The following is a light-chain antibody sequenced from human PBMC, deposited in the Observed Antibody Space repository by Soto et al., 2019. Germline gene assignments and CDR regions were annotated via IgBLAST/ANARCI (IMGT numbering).Light chain of an antibody. J-gene: IGLJ1*01. CDR2: SYD. CDR1: SSNLGDNT. V-gene: IGLV1-44*01. CDR3: AAWDPGLDVYV. Sequence: QSVLAQPPSASGTPGQRVTISCSTSSSNLGDNTVNWYQHVPGTAPKLLIYSYDQRPSGVPDRFSGSKSGTSASLAISGLQSEDEAIYYGAAWDPGLDVYVFETGTRVTVL.